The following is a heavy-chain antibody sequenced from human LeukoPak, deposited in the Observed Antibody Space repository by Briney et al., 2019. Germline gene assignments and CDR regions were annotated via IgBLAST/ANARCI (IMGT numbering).Heavy chain of an antibody. Sequence: GASVKVSCKASGGTFSSYAISWVRQAPGQGLEWMGGIIPIFGTANYAQKFQGRVTITADESTSTVYMELSSLRSDDTATYYCAFEGYNYGYNWGQGTLVTVSS. V-gene: IGHV1-69*13. CDR3: AFEGYNYGYN. J-gene: IGHJ4*02. CDR1: GGTFSSYA. CDR2: IIPIFGTA. D-gene: IGHD5-18*01.